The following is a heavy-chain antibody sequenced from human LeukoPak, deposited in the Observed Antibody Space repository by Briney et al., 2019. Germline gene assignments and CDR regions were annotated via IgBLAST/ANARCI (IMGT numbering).Heavy chain of an antibody. J-gene: IGHJ4*02. CDR1: GGSISSYY. D-gene: IGHD3-3*01. CDR3: ATRDDFWSGYGH. V-gene: IGHV4-59*01. CDR2: IYYSGST. Sequence: PSETLSLTCTVSGGSISSYYWSWIRQPPGKGLEWIGYIYYSGSTNYNPSLKSRVTISVDTSKSQFSLKLSSVTAADTAVYYCATRDDFWSGYGHWGQGTLVTVSS.